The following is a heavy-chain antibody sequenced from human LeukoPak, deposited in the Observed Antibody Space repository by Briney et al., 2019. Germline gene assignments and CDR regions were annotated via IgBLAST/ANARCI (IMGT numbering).Heavy chain of an antibody. J-gene: IGHJ4*02. CDR3: ARDHNYAFDN. Sequence: GGSLRLSCTASGFPFIEYSMNWVRQAPGKGLEGISYMGIDSGNTKYADSVRGRFTISADKAKNSLYLQMNSLRVEDTVVYCCARDHNYAFDNWGQGTLVSVAS. CDR1: GFPFIEYS. V-gene: IGHV3-48*01. CDR2: MGIDSGNT. D-gene: IGHD1-1*01.